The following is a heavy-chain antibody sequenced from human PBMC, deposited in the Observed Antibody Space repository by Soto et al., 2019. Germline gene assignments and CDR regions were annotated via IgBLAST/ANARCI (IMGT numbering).Heavy chain of an antibody. CDR3: ARDTETLGPRANDALDI. D-gene: IGHD3-3*02. CDR2: INVGSGNT. CDR1: GYTFSAYT. Sequence: ASVKVSCKVAGYTFSAYTVNWVRQAPGQSLEWMGWINVGSGNTRYSQNFQGRVSITRDTSASTVYMELTGLKSEDTAMYYCARDTETLGPRANDALDIWGQGTMVTVSS. V-gene: IGHV1-3*01. J-gene: IGHJ3*02.